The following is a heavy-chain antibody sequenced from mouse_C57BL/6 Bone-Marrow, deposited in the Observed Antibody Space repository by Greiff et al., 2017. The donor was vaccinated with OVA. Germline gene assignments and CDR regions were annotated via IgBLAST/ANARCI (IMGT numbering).Heavy chain of an antibody. CDR3: TRETTVYYRNYWYFDV. CDR1: GFTFSSYA. D-gene: IGHD2-14*01. V-gene: IGHV5-9-1*02. J-gene: IGHJ1*03. CDR2: ISRGGDYI. Sequence: EVKLMESGEGLVKPGGSLKLSCAASGFTFSSYAMSWVRQTPEKRLEWVAYISRGGDYIYYADTVKGRFTISRDNARNTLYLQMSSLKSEDTAMYYCTRETTVYYRNYWYFDVWGTGTTVTVSA.